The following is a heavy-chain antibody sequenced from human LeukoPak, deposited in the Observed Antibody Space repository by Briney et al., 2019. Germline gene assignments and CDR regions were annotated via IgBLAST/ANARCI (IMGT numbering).Heavy chain of an antibody. CDR1: GFTFSSYT. CDR2: ISSSSTHI. CDR3: ARERGVVGATYYYFDY. D-gene: IGHD1-26*01. Sequence: GGSLRLSWAASGFTFSSYTMNWVRQAPGKGLEWVSSISSSSTHIYYADSVKGRFTISRDNAKNSLYLQMNSLRAEDTAVYYCARERGVVGATYYYFDYWGQGTLVTVSS. J-gene: IGHJ4*02. V-gene: IGHV3-21*01.